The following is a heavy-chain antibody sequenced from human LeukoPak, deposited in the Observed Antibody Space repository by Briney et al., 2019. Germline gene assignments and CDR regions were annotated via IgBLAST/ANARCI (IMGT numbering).Heavy chain of an antibody. J-gene: IGHJ4*02. CDR2: MNPNSGNT. CDR3: ARGRWFGELLSLYFDY. V-gene: IGHV1-8*01. D-gene: IGHD3-10*01. CDR1: GYTFTSYD. Sequence: GASVKVSCKSSGYTFTSYDINGVRQATGQGLEWMGWMNPNSGNTGYAQKFQGGVTMTRNTSISTAYMELSSLRSEDTAVYYCARGRWFGELLSLYFDYWGQGTLVTVSS.